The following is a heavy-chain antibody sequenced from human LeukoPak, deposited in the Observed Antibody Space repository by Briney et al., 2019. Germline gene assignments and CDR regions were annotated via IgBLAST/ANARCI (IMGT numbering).Heavy chain of an antibody. CDR2: ISAYNGNT. Sequence: ASVKVSCKASGYTFTSYCISWVRQAPGQGLEWMGWISAYNGNTNYAQKLQGRVTMTTDTSTSTAYMELRSLRSDDTAVYYCAREMMVASLTGLFISLDYWGQGTLVTVSS. CDR1: GYTFTSYC. CDR3: AREMMVASLTGLFISLDY. J-gene: IGHJ4*02. V-gene: IGHV1-18*01. D-gene: IGHD3-9*01.